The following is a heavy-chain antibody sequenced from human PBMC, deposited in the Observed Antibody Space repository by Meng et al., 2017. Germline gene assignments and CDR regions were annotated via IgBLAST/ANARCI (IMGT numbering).Heavy chain of an antibody. J-gene: IGHJ4*02. V-gene: IGHV3-7*01. CDR2: IKEDGSEK. Sequence: GGSLRLSCAASGFTFSSYWMTWVRQAPGKGLEWVANIKEDGSEKFYVDSVKGRFTISRDNAKNSLYLQMNSLRAEDTAVYYCARARYDYVWESYRYRVLDYWGQGTLVTVSS. CDR3: ARARYDYVWESYRYRVLDY. CDR1: GFTFSSYW. D-gene: IGHD3-16*02.